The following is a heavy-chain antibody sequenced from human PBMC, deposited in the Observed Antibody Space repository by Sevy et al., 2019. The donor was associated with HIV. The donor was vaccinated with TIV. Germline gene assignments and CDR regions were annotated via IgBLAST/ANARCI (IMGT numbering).Heavy chain of an antibody. CDR1: GFTFSNYG. CDR3: ARETRDYGMDV. V-gene: IGHV3-33*01. Sequence: GSLRLSCAASGFTFSNYGMHWVRQAPGKGLEWVSIIWYDGSKKYYADSVKGRFTISRDNSENTLYLQMNSLRAEDTAIYYCARETRDYGMDVWGQGTTVTVSS. CDR2: IWYDGSKK. D-gene: IGHD1-1*01. J-gene: IGHJ6*02.